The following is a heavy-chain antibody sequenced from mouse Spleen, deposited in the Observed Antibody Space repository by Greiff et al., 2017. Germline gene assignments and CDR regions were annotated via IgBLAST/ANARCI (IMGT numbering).Heavy chain of an antibody. J-gene: IGHJ1*01. CDR1: GFTFSSYA. V-gene: IGHV5-9-3*01. D-gene: IGHD2-1*01. CDR2: ISSGGGNT. Sequence: EVQVVESGGGLVKLGGSLKLSCAASGFTFSSYAMSWVRQTPEKRLEWVATISSGGGNTYYPDSVKGRFTISRDNAKNTLYLQMSSLKSEDTAMYYCARHTPIYGNYSPWYFGVWGAGTPVTVSS. CDR3: ARHTPIYGNYSPWYFGV.